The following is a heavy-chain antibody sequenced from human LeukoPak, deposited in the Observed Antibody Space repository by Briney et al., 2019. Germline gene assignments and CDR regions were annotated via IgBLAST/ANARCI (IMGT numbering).Heavy chain of an antibody. CDR2: IYSSGST. Sequence: SETLSLTCTVSGGYIGSYYWSWIRQPPGKGLEWIGYIYSSGSTNYNPSLKSRVTISGDTSKNQFSLKLSSVTAADTAVYYCARTTEGGYSYGYFYYYYMDVWGKGTTVTISS. CDR3: ARTTEGGYSYGYFYYYYMDV. V-gene: IGHV4-59*01. CDR1: GGYIGSYY. J-gene: IGHJ6*03. D-gene: IGHD5-18*01.